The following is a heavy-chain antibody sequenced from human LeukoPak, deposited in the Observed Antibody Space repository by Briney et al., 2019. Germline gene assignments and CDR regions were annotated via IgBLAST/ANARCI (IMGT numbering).Heavy chain of an antibody. CDR2: IKSDGSST. Sequence: GGSLRLSCAASGFTFSSYWMHWVRQALGKGLVWVSRIKSDGSSTNYADSVKGRFTISRDNAKNTLYLQMNSLRADDTAVYYCARLDASGLDYWGQGTLVTVSS. V-gene: IGHV3-74*01. CDR3: ARLDASGLDY. CDR1: GFTFSSYW. D-gene: IGHD6-19*01. J-gene: IGHJ4*02.